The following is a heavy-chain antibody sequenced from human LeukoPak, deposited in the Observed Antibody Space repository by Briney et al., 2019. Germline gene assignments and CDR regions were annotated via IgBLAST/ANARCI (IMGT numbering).Heavy chain of an antibody. J-gene: IGHJ5*02. CDR3: ARDEPDYGDYVDWFDP. CDR2: IYTSGST. Sequence: SETLSLTCTVSGGSISSYYWSWIRQPAGKGLEWIGRIYTSGSTNYNPSLKSRVTMSVDTSKNQFSLKLSSVTAADTAVYYCARDEPDYGDYVDWFDPWGQGTLVTVS. V-gene: IGHV4-4*07. CDR1: GGSISSYY. D-gene: IGHD4-17*01.